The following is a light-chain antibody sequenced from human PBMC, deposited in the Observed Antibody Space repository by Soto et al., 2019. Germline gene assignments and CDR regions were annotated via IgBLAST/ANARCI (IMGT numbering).Light chain of an antibody. J-gene: IGKJ5*01. Sequence: EVVLTQSPGTLSLSPGERATLSCRASQSVSSSYLAWYQQKPGQAPRPLIYGASSRATGIPDRFSGSGSGTDFTLTISRLEPEDSAVYYCQQRSNWPSITFGQGTRLEIK. CDR2: GAS. V-gene: IGKV3D-20*02. CDR3: QQRSNWPSIT. CDR1: QSVSSSY.